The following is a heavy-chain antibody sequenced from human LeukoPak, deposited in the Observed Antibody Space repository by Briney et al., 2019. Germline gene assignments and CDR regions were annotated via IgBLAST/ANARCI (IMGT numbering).Heavy chain of an antibody. Sequence: ASVKVSCKASGYTFTSYHMHWVRQAPGQGLEWMGIINPSGGSTSYAQKFQGRVTMTRDTSTSTVYMELSSLRSEDTAVYYCARDRDRYSSSWYVGYYFDYWGQGTLVTVSS. D-gene: IGHD6-13*01. CDR1: GYTFTSYH. J-gene: IGHJ4*02. V-gene: IGHV1-46*01. CDR2: INPSGGST. CDR3: ARDRDRYSSSWYVGYYFDY.